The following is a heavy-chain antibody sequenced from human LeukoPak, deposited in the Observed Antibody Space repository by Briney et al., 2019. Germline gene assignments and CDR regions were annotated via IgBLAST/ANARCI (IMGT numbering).Heavy chain of an antibody. Sequence: PSETLSLTCTVSGDSITSYFWSWIRQSPGEGLEWIGDISYSGNTNSNPSLKSRATMSLDTSKNQFSLKLSSVTAADTAVYYCASLRERSYYARGFDYWGQGTLVTVSS. CDR1: GDSITSYF. CDR2: ISYSGNT. D-gene: IGHD1-26*01. CDR3: ASLRERSYYARGFDY. J-gene: IGHJ4*02. V-gene: IGHV4-59*08.